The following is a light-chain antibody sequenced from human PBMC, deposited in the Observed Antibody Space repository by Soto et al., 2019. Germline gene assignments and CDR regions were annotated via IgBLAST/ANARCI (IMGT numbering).Light chain of an antibody. CDR3: GSYASATLV. J-gene: IGLJ2*01. CDR2: EVT. CDR1: NSDIGAYDY. V-gene: IGLV2-14*01. Sequence: QSALTQPASVSGSPGQSITISCTGSNSDIGAYDYVSWYQQHPGKPPTLLIYEVTFRPSGVPNRFSASKSGNTAPLTISGLLNEDEDDYYCGSYASATLVFGGGTKVTVL.